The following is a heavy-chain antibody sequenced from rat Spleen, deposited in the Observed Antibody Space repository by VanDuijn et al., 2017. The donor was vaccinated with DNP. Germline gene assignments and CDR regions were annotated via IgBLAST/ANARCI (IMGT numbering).Heavy chain of an antibody. V-gene: IGHV5-7*01. J-gene: IGHJ4*01. CDR3: ARVGDYHDGGDGDVLDA. D-gene: IGHD1-12*02. CDR2: IIFDGSPT. CDR1: GFTFSDYN. Sequence: EVQLVESGGGLVQPGRSLKLSCAASGFTFSDYNMAWVRQAPKKGLEWVTTIIFDGSPTYYRDSVKGRFTISRDNARNTLYLQMNSLRSEDTATYYCARVGDYHDGGDGDVLDAWGQGTSVTVSS.